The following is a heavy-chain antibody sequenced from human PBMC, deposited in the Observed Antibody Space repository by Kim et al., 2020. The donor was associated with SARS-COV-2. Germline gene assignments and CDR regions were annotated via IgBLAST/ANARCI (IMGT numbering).Heavy chain of an antibody. D-gene: IGHD6-19*01. Sequence: AQKFQGRVTITMDTSINTVYMDLSSLTSDDMAVYYCARSIGAVAATGEFDYWGQGTLVTVSS. J-gene: IGHJ4*02. V-gene: IGHV1-2*02. CDR3: ARSIGAVAATGEFDY.